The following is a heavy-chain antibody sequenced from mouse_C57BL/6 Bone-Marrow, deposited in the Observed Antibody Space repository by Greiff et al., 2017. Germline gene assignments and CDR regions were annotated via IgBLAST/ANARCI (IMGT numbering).Heavy chain of an antibody. V-gene: IGHV3-6*01. J-gene: IGHJ2*01. CDR1: GYSITSGYY. D-gene: IGHD3-2*02. CDR2: ISYDGSN. CDR3: AREGQLTFDY. Sequence: VQLKESGPGLVKPSQSLSLTCSVTGYSITSGYYWNWIRQFPGNKLEWMGYISYDGSNNYNPSLKNRISITRDTSKNQFFLKLNSVTTEDTATYYCAREGQLTFDYWGQGTTLTVSS.